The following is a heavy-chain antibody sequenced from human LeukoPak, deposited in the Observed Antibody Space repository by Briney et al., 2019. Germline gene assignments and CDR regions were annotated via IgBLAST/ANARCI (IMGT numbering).Heavy chain of an antibody. V-gene: IGHV3-30-3*01. CDR2: ISYDGSNK. Sequence: PGGSLRLSCAASGFTISSYAMHWVRQSPGKGLAWVAVISYDGSNKYYADSVKGRFTISRDNAKNSLYLQMNSLRAEDTAVYYCARDRIYDFWSGYSLGAFDIWGQGTMVTVSS. J-gene: IGHJ3*02. CDR1: GFTISSYA. D-gene: IGHD3-3*01. CDR3: ARDRIYDFWSGYSLGAFDI.